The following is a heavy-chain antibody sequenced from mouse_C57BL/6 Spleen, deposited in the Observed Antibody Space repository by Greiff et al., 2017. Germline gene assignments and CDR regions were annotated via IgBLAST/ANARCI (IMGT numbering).Heavy chain of an antibody. J-gene: IGHJ2*02. D-gene: IGHD2-3*01. CDR2: IYPGGGYT. CDR1: GYTFTNYW. CDR3: SIYDGYYFDY. V-gene: IGHV1-63*01. Sequence: QVQLQEPGAELVRPGTSVKMSCKASGYTFTNYWIGWAKQRPGHGLEWIGDIYPGGGYTNYNEKFKGKATLTADKSSSTAYMQFSSLTSEDSAINIWSIYDGYYFDYWGQGTSLAVSS.